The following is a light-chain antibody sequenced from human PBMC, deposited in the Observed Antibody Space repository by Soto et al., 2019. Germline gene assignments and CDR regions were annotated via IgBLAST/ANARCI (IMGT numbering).Light chain of an antibody. Sequence: EILMTQSPATLSVSPGEGATITCRASQSVRSYLAWYQQKPGQAPRLLIYGASTRETGIPARFSGSGSETEFTLTISSLQSEDFAVYYCQQYGSSSITFGQGTRLEIK. CDR2: GAS. J-gene: IGKJ5*01. CDR1: QSVRSY. CDR3: QQYGSSSIT. V-gene: IGKV3-15*01.